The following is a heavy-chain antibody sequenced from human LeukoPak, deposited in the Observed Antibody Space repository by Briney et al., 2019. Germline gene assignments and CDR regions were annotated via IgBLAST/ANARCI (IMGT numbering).Heavy chain of an antibody. CDR3: ARGGKLLWFGEF. D-gene: IGHD3-10*01. CDR2: IYYSGST. Sequence: SETLSLTCTVSGGSISSNYWSWIRQPPGKGLEWIGYIYYSGSTNYNPSLKSRVTISVDTSKNQFSLKLTSVTAADTAAYYCARGGKLLWFGEFWGQGTLVTVSS. J-gene: IGHJ4*02. CDR1: GGSISSNY. V-gene: IGHV4-59*01.